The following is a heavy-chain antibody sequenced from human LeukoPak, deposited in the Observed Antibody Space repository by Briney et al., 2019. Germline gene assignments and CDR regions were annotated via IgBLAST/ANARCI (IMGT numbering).Heavy chain of an antibody. Sequence: ASVKVSCKASGYTFTGYYMHWVRQAPGQGLEWMGWINPNSGGTNYAQKFQGRVTMTRDTSISTAYMELSRLRSDDTAVYYCARDGTEAWLVLGYYYYYMDVWGKGTTVTVSS. CDR1: GYTFTGYY. CDR2: INPNSGGT. J-gene: IGHJ6*03. D-gene: IGHD6-19*01. V-gene: IGHV1-2*02. CDR3: ARDGTEAWLVLGYYYYYMDV.